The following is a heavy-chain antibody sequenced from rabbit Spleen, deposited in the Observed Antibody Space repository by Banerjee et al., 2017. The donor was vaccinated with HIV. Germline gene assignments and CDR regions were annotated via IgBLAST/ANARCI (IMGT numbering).Heavy chain of an antibody. V-gene: IGHV1S40*01. J-gene: IGHJ4*01. CDR1: GFSFRKRYW. Sequence: SLEESGGDLVKPGASLTLTCTASGFSFRKRYWICWVRQAPGKGLEWIACINAATAKAVYANWVNGRFTISRTSSTTVTLQLTSLAAADTATYFCARDLVAGVAWNFNLWGPGTLVTVS. D-gene: IGHD4-2*01. CDR2: INAATAKA. CDR3: ARDLVAGVAWNFNL.